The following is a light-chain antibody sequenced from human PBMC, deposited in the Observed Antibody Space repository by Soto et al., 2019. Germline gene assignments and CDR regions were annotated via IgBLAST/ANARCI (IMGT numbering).Light chain of an antibody. CDR2: AAS. V-gene: IGKV1-39*01. CDR1: QSISSY. J-gene: IGKJ4*01. Sequence: DIQMTQSPSSLSASVEDRVTITCRASQSISSYLNWYQQKPGKAPKLLIYAASSLQSGVPSRFSGSGSGTDFTLTISSLQPEDFATYYCQQSYSTLLTFGGGTKVDI. CDR3: QQSYSTLLT.